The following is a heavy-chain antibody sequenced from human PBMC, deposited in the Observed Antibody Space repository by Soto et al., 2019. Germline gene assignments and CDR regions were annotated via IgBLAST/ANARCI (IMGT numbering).Heavy chain of an antibody. D-gene: IGHD3-22*01. J-gene: IGHJ4*02. CDR1: GFTFSDYS. CDR3: AREIVGIAMIDS. CDR2: ISSSSAFI. V-gene: IGHV3-21*01. Sequence: EVKLVESGGGLVKPGGSLRLSCTASGFTFSDYSMNWVRQAPGKGLEWVSAISSSSAFIYYPDSVKGRFTVSRDNAKNSLYLQMNRLRAEDTAVYYCAREIVGIAMIDSWGQGTLVTVSS.